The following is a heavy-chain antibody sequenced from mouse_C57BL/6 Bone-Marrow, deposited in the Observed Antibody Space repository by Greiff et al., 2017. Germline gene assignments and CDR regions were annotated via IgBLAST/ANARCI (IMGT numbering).Heavy chain of an antibody. Sequence: VQLQQSGAELVRPGASVKLSCTASGFNIKDDYMHWVKQKHEQGLEWIGWIDPENGDTAYASKFQGKATITADTASNTVYLQLSSLSSVDTAVYYCTTGAMDYWGQGTSVTVSS. CDR1: GFNIKDDY. J-gene: IGHJ4*01. V-gene: IGHV14-4*01. CDR3: TTGAMDY. CDR2: IDPENGDT.